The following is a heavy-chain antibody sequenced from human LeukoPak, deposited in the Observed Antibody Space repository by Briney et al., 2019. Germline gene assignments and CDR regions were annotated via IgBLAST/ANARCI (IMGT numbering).Heavy chain of an antibody. CDR1: GFTFGSYA. D-gene: IGHD4-17*01. CDR3: AKGDYGDYKPIDY. CDR2: ISSSGDTT. J-gene: IGHJ4*02. Sequence: GGSLRLSCAASGFTFGSYAVSWVRQAPGKGLEWVSAISSSGDTTLYVDSVKGRFAISRDNSKNTLYLQMSGLRPEDTAIYYCAKGDYGDYKPIDYWGQGTLVTVSS. V-gene: IGHV3-23*01.